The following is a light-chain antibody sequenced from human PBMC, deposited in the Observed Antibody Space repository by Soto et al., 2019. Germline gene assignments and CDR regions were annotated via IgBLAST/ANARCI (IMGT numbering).Light chain of an antibody. CDR2: EVT. CDR1: SSDIGGYDH. CDR3: GSFAGPVWV. V-gene: IGLV2-8*01. Sequence: QSVLTQPPSASGSPGQSVTISCTGTSSDIGGYDHVSWYRQDPGKAPKVMIYEVTKRPSGVPDRFSGSKAGNTASLTVFWLQAEDEANYYCGSFAGPVWVFGGGTKLTVL. J-gene: IGLJ3*02.